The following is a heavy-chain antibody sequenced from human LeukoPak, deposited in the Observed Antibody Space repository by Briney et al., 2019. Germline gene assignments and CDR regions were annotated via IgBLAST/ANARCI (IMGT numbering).Heavy chain of an antibody. J-gene: IGHJ4*02. CDR1: GFTVSSKY. Sequence: PGGSLRLSCAASGFTVSSKYMTWVRQAPGKGLEWVAVIWYDGSNKYYADSVKGRFTISRDNSKNTLFLQMNSLRAEDTAVYFCARDLLGDDYWGQGTLVTVSS. CDR3: ARDLLGDDY. CDR2: IWYDGSNK. V-gene: IGHV3-33*08. D-gene: IGHD3-10*01.